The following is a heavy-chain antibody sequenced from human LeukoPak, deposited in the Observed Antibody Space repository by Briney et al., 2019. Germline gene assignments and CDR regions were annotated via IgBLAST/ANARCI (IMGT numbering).Heavy chain of an antibody. CDR3: ARHYSSGWYPKDYYYYMDV. CDR1: GFTFSSYE. CDR2: ISSSGSTI. Sequence: SGGSLRLSCAASGFTFSSYEMNWVRQAPGKGLEWVSYISSSGSTIYYADSVKGRFTISRDNAKNSLYLQMNSLRAEDTAVYYCARHYSSGWYPKDYYYYMDVWGKGTTVTISS. D-gene: IGHD6-19*01. J-gene: IGHJ6*03. V-gene: IGHV3-48*03.